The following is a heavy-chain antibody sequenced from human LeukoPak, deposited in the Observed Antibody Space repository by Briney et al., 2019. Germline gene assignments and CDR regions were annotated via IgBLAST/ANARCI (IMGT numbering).Heavy chain of an antibody. CDR3: AVAGDAFDI. CDR2: IRYDGSNK. J-gene: IGHJ3*02. D-gene: IGHD6-19*01. CDR1: GFTFSSYA. V-gene: IGHV3-30*02. Sequence: PGGSLRLSCAASGFTFSSYAMSWVRQAPGKGLEWVAFIRYDGSNKYYADSVKGRFTISRDNSKNTLYLQMNSLRAEDTAVYYVAVAGDAFDIWGQGTMVTVSS.